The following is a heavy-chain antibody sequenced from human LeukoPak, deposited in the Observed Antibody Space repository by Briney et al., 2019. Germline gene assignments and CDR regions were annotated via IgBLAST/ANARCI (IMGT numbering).Heavy chain of an antibody. V-gene: IGHV4-34*01. J-gene: IGHJ4*02. Sequence: SETLSLTCAVYGGSFSGYYWSWIRQPPGKGLGWIGEINHSGSANYNPSLKSRVTMSVDTSKNQFSLKLSSVTAADTAVYYCARARRTIFGVVITRGYYFDYWGQGTLVTVSS. D-gene: IGHD3-3*01. CDR1: GGSFSGYY. CDR3: ARARRTIFGVVITRGYYFDY. CDR2: INHSGSA.